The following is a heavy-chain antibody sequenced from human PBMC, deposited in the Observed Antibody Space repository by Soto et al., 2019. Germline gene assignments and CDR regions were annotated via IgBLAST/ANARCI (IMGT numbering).Heavy chain of an antibody. J-gene: IGHJ4*02. D-gene: IGHD2-8*01. Sequence: GGSLRLSCAASGFTFSSYGMSWVRQAPGKGLEWVSAISGSGGSAYYADSLKGRFTISRDNSKNTLYLQMNSLRAEETAVYYCAKDAACRYCTNEANYWGQGTLVTVSS. CDR1: GFTFSSYG. CDR3: AKDAACRYCTNEANY. CDR2: ISGSGGSA. V-gene: IGHV3-23*01.